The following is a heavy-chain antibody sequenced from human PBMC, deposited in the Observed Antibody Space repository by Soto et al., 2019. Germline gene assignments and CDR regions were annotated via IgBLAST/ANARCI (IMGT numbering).Heavy chain of an antibody. CDR3: ARGQVVAAHH. CDR1: GGSISSGGYS. V-gene: IGHV4-30-2*01. CDR2: IYHSGST. J-gene: IGHJ5*02. D-gene: IGHD2-15*01. Sequence: QLQLQESGSGLVKPSPTLSITCAVSGGSISSGGYSWSWILQPPGQGLEWIGDIYHSGSTYYNPALTSRATISVDRSKTQFSLKLSSVTAAETAVYYGARGQVVAAHHWGQGTLVTVSS.